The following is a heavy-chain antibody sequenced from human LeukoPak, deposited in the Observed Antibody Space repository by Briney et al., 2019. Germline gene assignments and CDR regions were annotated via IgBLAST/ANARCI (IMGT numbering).Heavy chain of an antibody. V-gene: IGHV3-30*18. CDR2: ISDDESIK. CDR3: AKANYYGSEKYYYGMNV. J-gene: IGHJ6*02. CDR1: GFTFSSYW. D-gene: IGHD3-10*01. Sequence: PGGSLRLSCAASGFTFSSYWMSWVRQAPGKGLEWVAVISDDESIKYYADSVKGRFTISRDNSKNTMYLQMNSLRAEDTAVYYCAKANYYGSEKYYYGMNVWGQGTTVTVSS.